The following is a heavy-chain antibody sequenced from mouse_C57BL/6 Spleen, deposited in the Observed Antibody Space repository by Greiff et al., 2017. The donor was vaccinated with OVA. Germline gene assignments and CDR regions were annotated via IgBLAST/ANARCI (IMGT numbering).Heavy chain of an antibody. J-gene: IGHJ2*01. D-gene: IGHD2-2*01. CDR3: ARVGMVTTGFDY. CDR2: ISDGGSYT. Sequence: EVMLVESGGGLVKPGGSLKLSCAASGFTFSSYAMSWVRQTPEKRLEWVATISDGGSYTYYPDNVKGRFTISRDNAKNNLYLQMSHLKSEDTAMYYCARVGMVTTGFDYWGQGTTLTVSS. CDR1: GFTFSSYA. V-gene: IGHV5-4*03.